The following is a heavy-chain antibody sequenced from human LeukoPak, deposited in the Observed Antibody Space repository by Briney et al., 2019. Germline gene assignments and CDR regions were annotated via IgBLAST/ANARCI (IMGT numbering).Heavy chain of an antibody. J-gene: IGHJ4*02. D-gene: IGHD3-22*01. CDR2: LKSDGRST. V-gene: IGHV3-74*01. CDR1: GFTFSSHW. CDR3: AREPYYYDSSGPFDY. Sequence: GGSLRLSCAASGFTFSSHWMHWVRQAPGKGLVWVSRLKSDGRSTSYADSVKGRFTISRGNAKNTLYLQMNSLRAEDTAVYYCAREPYYYDSSGPFDYWGQGTLVTVSS.